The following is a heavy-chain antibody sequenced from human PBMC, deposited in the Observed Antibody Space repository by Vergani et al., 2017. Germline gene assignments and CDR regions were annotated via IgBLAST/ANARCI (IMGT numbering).Heavy chain of an antibody. CDR1: GGSISSGGYY. Sequence: QVQLQESGPGLVKPSQTLSLTCTVSGGSISSGGYYWSWIRQHPGKGLEWIGYIYYSGSTYYNPSLKSRVTISVDTSKNQFSLKLSSVTAAATAVYYCARDYYDSSGYRDAFDIWGQGTMVTVSS. CDR3: ARDYYDSSGYRDAFDI. V-gene: IGHV4-31*03. CDR2: IYYSGST. D-gene: IGHD3-22*01. J-gene: IGHJ3*02.